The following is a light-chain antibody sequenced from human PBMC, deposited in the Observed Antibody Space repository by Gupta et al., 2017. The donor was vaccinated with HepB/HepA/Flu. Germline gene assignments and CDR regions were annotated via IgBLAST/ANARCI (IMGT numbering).Light chain of an antibody. Sequence: DIVLTQPPGTLSLSPGERATLSCRASQSVSSSYLAWYQQKPGQAPRLLIYGASSRATGIPDRFSGSGSGTDFTLTISRLEPEDFAVYYCQQYGSSPLTFGGGTKVEIK. CDR1: QSVSSSY. V-gene: IGKV3-20*01. CDR3: QQYGSSPLT. J-gene: IGKJ4*01. CDR2: GAS.